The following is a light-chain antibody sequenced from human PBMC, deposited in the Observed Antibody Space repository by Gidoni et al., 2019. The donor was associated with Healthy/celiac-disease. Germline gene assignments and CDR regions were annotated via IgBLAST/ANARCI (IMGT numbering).Light chain of an antibody. CDR2: SNN. J-gene: IGLJ2*01. V-gene: IGLV1-44*01. Sequence: QSVLTQPPSASGTPGQRGTISCSGSSSTIRSNTVNWYQQLPGTAPKLLSSSNNQRPSGVPDRFSGSKSGTSASLAISGLQSEDEADYYCAAWDYSLNGPVFGGGTKLTVL. CDR1: SSTIRSNT. CDR3: AAWDYSLNGPV.